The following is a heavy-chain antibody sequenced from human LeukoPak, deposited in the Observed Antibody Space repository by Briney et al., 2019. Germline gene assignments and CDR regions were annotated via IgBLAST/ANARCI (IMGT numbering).Heavy chain of an antibody. Sequence: PSETLSLTCTVSGGSISGSTYYWGWIRQSPGKGLEWIGSVHYSGGSYYSPSLKSRVTISVDTSKNQFSLKLNSVTAADTAVYYCARHARAVFTVTTLYYFDYWGQGTLVTVSS. D-gene: IGHD4-17*01. CDR2: VHYSGGS. CDR3: ARHARAVFTVTTLYYFDY. J-gene: IGHJ4*02. V-gene: IGHV4-39*01. CDR1: GGSISGSTYY.